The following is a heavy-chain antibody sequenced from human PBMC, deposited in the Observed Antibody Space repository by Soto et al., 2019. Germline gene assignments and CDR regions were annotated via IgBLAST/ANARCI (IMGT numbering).Heavy chain of an antibody. J-gene: IGHJ4*02. V-gene: IGHV1-69*13. CDR2: IIPIFGTA. Sequence: SVKVSCKASGYTFTSYGISWVRQAPGQGLEWMGGIIPIFGTANYAQKFQGRVTITADESTSTAYMELSSLRSEDTAVYYCARAKHSGSYYWMAVDYWGQGTLVTVSS. D-gene: IGHD1-26*01. CDR1: GYTFTSYG. CDR3: ARAKHSGSYYWMAVDY.